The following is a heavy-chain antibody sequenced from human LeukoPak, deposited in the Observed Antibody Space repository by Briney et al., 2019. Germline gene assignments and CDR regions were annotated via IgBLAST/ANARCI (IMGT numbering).Heavy chain of an antibody. Sequence: PGGSLRLSCAASGFTFSRYSMNWVRQAPGKGLEWIGEINHSGSTNYNPSLKSRATISVDTSKNQFSLKLSSVTAADTAVYYCAITKRGYSGYDRDYWGQGTLVTVSS. CDR1: GFTFSRYS. V-gene: IGHV4-34*08. CDR2: INHSGST. CDR3: AITKRGYSGYDRDY. D-gene: IGHD5-12*01. J-gene: IGHJ4*02.